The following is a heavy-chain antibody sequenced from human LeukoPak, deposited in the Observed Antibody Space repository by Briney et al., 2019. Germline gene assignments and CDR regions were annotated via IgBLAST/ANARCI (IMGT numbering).Heavy chain of an antibody. CDR1: GYTFTSYG. V-gene: IGHV1-69*05. Sequence: SVKVSCKASGYTFTSYGISWVRQAPGQGLEWMGRIIRIFGTANYAQKFQGRVTITTDESTSTAYMELSSLRSEDTAVYYCARDTTVTTGFDYWGQGTLVTVSS. J-gene: IGHJ4*02. CDR3: ARDTTVTTGFDY. CDR2: IIRIFGTA. D-gene: IGHD4-17*01.